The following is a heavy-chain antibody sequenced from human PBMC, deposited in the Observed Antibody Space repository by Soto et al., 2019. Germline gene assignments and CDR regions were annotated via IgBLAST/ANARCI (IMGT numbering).Heavy chain of an antibody. CDR2: IYRTGNT. J-gene: IGHJ4*02. CDR3: ARDTTEYYYDSSGPD. D-gene: IGHD3-22*01. CDR1: GDSMTSGDYS. Sequence: SETLSLTCTVSGDSMTSGDYSWSWIRQPPGKGLEWLGYIYRTGNTHYSPSLKSRVTISVDTSKNQFSLKLSSVTAADTAVYYCARDTTEYYYDSSGPDWGQGTLVTVSS. V-gene: IGHV4-30-2*05.